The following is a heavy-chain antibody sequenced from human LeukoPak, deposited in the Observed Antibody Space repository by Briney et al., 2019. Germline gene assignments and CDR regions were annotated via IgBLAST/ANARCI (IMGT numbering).Heavy chain of an antibody. CDR3: ARDAPTRGYNYHAFDI. CDR1: GFTFNTYT. V-gene: IGHV3-30-3*01. CDR2: VSSDGNQ. J-gene: IGHJ3*02. D-gene: IGHD5-24*01. Sequence: GESLRVSCAASGFTFNTYTLHWVRQAPGKGLEWVALVSSDGNQYSADSVKGRFTISRDNSKNTLFLQMNSLRAEDTAVYYCARDAPTRGYNYHAFDIWGLGTMVTVSS.